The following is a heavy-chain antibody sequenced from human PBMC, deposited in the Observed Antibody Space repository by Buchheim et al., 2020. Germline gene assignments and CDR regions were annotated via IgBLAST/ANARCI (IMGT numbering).Heavy chain of an antibody. CDR3: ARGQYSSSSGWFDP. CDR1: GGSISSYY. V-gene: IGHV4-59*12. Sequence: QVQLQESGPGLVKPSETLSLTCTVSGGSISSYYWSWIRQPPGKGLEWIGYIYYSGSTNYNPSLKSRVTISVDTSKNQFSLKPSSVTAADTAVYYCARGQYSSSSGWFDPWGQGTL. D-gene: IGHD6-6*01. J-gene: IGHJ5*02. CDR2: IYYSGST.